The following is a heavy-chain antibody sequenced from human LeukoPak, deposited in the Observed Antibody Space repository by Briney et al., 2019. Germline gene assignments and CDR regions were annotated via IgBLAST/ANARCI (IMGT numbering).Heavy chain of an antibody. CDR2: IYYSGST. J-gene: IGHJ5*02. V-gene: IGHV4-39*01. CDR3: ARGVLVPWYRWFDP. Sequence: SETLSLTCTVSGGSISSSSYYWGWIRQPPGKGLEWIGSIYYSGSTYYNPSLKSRVTISVDTSKNQFSLKLSSVTAADTAVYYCARGVLVPWYRWFDPWGQGTLVTVSS. CDR1: GGSISSSSYY. D-gene: IGHD6-13*01.